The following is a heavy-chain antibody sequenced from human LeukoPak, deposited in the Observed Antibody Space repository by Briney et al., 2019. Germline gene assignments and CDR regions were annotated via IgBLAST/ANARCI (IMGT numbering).Heavy chain of an antibody. J-gene: IGHJ6*02. CDR1: GFTFSSSA. CDR3: APRSRLDV. CDR2: ISGSGGST. Sequence: GGSLTLSCAASGFTFSSSAMSWVRHAPGEGLEWVSVISGSGGSTYYADSVKGRFTISRDNSKNTLYLQMNSLRADDTDVYYCAPRSRLDVWGQGTTVAVSS. V-gene: IGHV3-23*01.